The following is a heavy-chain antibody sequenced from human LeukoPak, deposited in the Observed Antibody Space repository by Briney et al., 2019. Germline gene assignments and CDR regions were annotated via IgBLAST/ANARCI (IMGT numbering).Heavy chain of an antibody. Sequence: SGGSLRLSCAAFGFTFSSYEMNWVRQAPGKGLEWVSYINGGGTTIFYADSVKGRFTISRDNAKNSLYLHMNSLSAEDTAVYFCATETENSNYAAFDIWGQGTLVTVSS. V-gene: IGHV3-48*03. CDR1: GFTFSSYE. D-gene: IGHD4-11*01. CDR3: ATETENSNYAAFDI. J-gene: IGHJ3*02. CDR2: INGGGTTI.